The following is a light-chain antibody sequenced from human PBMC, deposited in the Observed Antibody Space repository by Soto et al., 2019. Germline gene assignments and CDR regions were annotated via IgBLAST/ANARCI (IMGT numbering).Light chain of an antibody. V-gene: IGKV3-15*01. CDR3: QQYGSSPGGFT. Sequence: EIVMTQSPATLSVSPGERATLSCRASQSVSSNLAWYQQKPGQAPRLLIYGASTRATGIPARFSGSGSGTEFTLTISSLQSEDFAVYYCQQYGSSPGGFTFGPGTKVDIK. J-gene: IGKJ3*01. CDR1: QSVSSN. CDR2: GAS.